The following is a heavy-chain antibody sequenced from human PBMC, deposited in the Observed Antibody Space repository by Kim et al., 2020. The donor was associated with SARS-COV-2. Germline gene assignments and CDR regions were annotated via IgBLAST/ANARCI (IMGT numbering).Heavy chain of an antibody. J-gene: IGHJ4*02. V-gene: IGHV1-18*01. CDR3: AREYSGSYYSDY. Sequence: ASVKVSCKASGYTFTSYGISWVRQAPGQGLEWMGWISVYNGNTNYAQKLQGRVTMTTDTSTRTAYMELRSLRSDDTAVYYCAREYSGSYYSDYWGQGTLVTVSS. D-gene: IGHD1-26*01. CDR2: ISVYNGNT. CDR1: GYTFTSYG.